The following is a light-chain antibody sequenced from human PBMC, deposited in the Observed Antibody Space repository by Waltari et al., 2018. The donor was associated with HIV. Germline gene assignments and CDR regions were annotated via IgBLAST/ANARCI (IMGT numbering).Light chain of an antibody. CDR1: SRDVGGYNF. Sequence: QSALTQPRSVSGSPGQSVAISCTGTSRDVGGYNFLSWYQQHPGKAPKLMIYYVTKRPSGVPDRFSGSKSGNTASLTVSGLQADDEALYYCSSFAPTNKFYVLFGGGTTLTVL. V-gene: IGLV2-11*01. CDR3: SSFAPTNKFYVL. J-gene: IGLJ2*01. CDR2: YVT.